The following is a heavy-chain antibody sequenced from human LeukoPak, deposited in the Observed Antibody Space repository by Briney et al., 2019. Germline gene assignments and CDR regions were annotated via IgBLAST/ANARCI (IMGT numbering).Heavy chain of an antibody. Sequence: GASVKVSCKASGGTFSSYAISWVRQAPGQGLEWMGGITPIFGTANYAQKFQGRVTITADESTSTAYMELSSLRSEDTAVYYCARVIAALPGYYYGMDVWGQGTTVTVSS. V-gene: IGHV1-69*13. CDR1: GGTFSSYA. CDR3: ARVIAALPGYYYGMDV. D-gene: IGHD6-6*01. CDR2: ITPIFGTA. J-gene: IGHJ6*02.